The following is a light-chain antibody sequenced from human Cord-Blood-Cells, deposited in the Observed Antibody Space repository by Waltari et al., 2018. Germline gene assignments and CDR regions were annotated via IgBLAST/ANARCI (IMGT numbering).Light chain of an antibody. J-gene: IGLJ2*01. V-gene: IGLV2-14*01. CDR2: DVS. CDR3: SSYTSSSTVV. Sequence: QSALTQPASVSGSPGQSLTIPCTGTSSDVGGYNYVSWYQQHTGKAPKLMIYDVSNRPSGVSNRFSGSKSGNTASLTISGLQAEDEADYYCSSYTSSSTVVFGGGTKLTVL. CDR1: SSDVGGYNY.